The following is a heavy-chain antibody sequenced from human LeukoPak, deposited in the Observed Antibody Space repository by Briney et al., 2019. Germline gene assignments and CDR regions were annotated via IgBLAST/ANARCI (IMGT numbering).Heavy chain of an antibody. CDR3: ARGGCTSTSCYPDLFS. CDR2: INPSGGST. CDR1: GHTFTSYY. D-gene: IGHD2-2*01. J-gene: IGHJ4*02. V-gene: IGHV1-46*01. Sequence: ASVKVSCKVSGHTFTSYYLHWVRQAPGQGLEWVGIINPSGGSTSNAQKFQGRVTMTRDTSTTTVYMELSSLRSEDTAVYYGARGGCTSTSCYPDLFSWGQGTLVTVSS.